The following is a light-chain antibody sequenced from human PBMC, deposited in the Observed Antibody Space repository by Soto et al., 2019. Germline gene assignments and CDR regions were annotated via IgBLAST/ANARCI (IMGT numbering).Light chain of an antibody. J-gene: IGLJ1*01. CDR3: QVWDSSSDHPRV. CDR1: NIGSKS. CDR2: YDS. Sequence: YELTQPPSVSVAPGKTARITCGGNNIGSKSVHWYQQKPGQAPVLVIYYDSDRPSGIPERFSGSNSGNTATLTISRVEAGDEADYYCQVWDSSSDHPRVFGTGTKVTVL. V-gene: IGLV3-21*04.